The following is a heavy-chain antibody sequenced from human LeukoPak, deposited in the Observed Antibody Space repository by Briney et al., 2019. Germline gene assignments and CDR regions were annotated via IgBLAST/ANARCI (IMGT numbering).Heavy chain of an antibody. D-gene: IGHD3-10*02. V-gene: IGHV4-59*11. Sequence: PSETLSLSCAVSGVSISSQYWSWIRQSPGRGLEWIGYIYYGGGKNYNPSLKSRITITADTSNNQFSLHLTSVTAADTAVYFCAKGLFQGGHFDTWGQGILVTVSS. J-gene: IGHJ5*02. CDR1: GVSISSQY. CDR2: IYYGGGK. CDR3: AKGLFQGGHFDT.